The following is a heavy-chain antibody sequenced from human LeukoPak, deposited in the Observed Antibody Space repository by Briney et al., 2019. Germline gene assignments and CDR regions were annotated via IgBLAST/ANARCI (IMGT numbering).Heavy chain of an antibody. CDR2: IYSGGST. CDR1: GFTVSSNY. CDR3: AKDPYCSGGSCYDY. Sequence: RGSLRLSCAASGFTVSSNYMSWVRQAPGKGLEWVSVIYSGGSTYYADSVKGRFTISRDNAKNTLYLQMNSLRAEDTAVYYCAKDPYCSGGSCYDYWGQGTLVTVSS. V-gene: IGHV3-53*01. J-gene: IGHJ4*02. D-gene: IGHD2-15*01.